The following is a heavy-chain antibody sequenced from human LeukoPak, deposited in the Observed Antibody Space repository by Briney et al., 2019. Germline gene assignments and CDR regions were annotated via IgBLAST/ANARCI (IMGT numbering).Heavy chain of an antibody. V-gene: IGHV4-34*12. CDR3: ARCSVLMGYASFDY. J-gene: IGHJ4*02. Sequence: PSETLSLTCTVCGGSFSGYYWTWIRQPPGKGLEWIAEIVQSGRTNYSPSLESRLTLSVDTSKNQFSLKLTSVTAADTAVYYCARCSVLMGYASFDYWGQGALVTVSS. D-gene: IGHD2-8*01. CDR2: IVQSGRT. CDR1: GGSFSGYY.